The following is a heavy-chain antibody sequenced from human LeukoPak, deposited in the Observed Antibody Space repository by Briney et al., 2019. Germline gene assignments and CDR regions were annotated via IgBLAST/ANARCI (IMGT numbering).Heavy chain of an antibody. V-gene: IGHV1-2*02. CDR2: INLSSGGT. Sequence: ASVEVSCKTSGYSFTSYYIHWVRQAPGQGLEWMGWINLSSGGTEYAQKFQGRVTMTGDTSISTAYMELSRLRSDDTAVYYCARDRGSSWYVDYWGQGTLVTVSS. D-gene: IGHD6-13*01. CDR3: ARDRGSSWYVDY. CDR1: GYSFTSYY. J-gene: IGHJ4*02.